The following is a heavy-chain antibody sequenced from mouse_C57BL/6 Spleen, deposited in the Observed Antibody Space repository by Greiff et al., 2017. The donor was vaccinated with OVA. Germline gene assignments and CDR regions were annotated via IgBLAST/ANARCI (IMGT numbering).Heavy chain of an antibody. CDR2: IYPGDGDT. Sequence: VMLVESGPELVKPGASVKISCKASGYAFSSSWMNWVKQRPGKGLEWIGRIYPGDGDTNYNGKFKGKATLTADKSSSTAYMQLSSLTSEDSAVYFCARVTTVVATYYFDYWGQGTTLTVSS. D-gene: IGHD1-1*01. V-gene: IGHV1-82*01. J-gene: IGHJ2*01. CDR3: ARVTTVVATYYFDY. CDR1: GYAFSSSW.